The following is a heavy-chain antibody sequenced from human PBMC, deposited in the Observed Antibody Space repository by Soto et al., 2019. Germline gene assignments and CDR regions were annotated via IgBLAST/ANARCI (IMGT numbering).Heavy chain of an antibody. CDR2: IYYSGST. D-gene: IGHD3-10*01. Sequence: SEPTLPPSTVSGGSISSYYWRWILQPPGKGLEWIGYIYYSGSTNYNPSLKSRGTISVDTSKNQFSLKLSSVTAADTAVYYCARELITMGRGGIKDGFDPWGQGTLVTGSS. J-gene: IGHJ5*02. CDR1: GGSISSYY. CDR3: ARELITMGRGGIKDGFDP. V-gene: IGHV4-59*01.